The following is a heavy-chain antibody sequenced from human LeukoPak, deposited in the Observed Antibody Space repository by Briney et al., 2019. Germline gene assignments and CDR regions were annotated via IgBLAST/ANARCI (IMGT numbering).Heavy chain of an antibody. CDR1: GFTFSSYS. Sequence: GGSLRLSCAASGFTFSSYSMNWVRQAPGKGLEWVSSISSSSSYIYYADSVKGRFTISGDNAKNSLYLQMNSLRAEDTAVYYCARASSGWGDYWGQGTLVTVSS. J-gene: IGHJ4*02. CDR2: ISSSSSYI. D-gene: IGHD6-19*01. CDR3: ARASSGWGDY. V-gene: IGHV3-21*01.